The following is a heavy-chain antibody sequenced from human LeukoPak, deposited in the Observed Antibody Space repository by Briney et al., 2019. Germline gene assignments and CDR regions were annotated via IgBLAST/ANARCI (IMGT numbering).Heavy chain of an antibody. Sequence: GGSLRLSCAASGFTFSTYAMSWVRQAPGKGLEWVSAISGSGGSTYYADSVKGRFTISRDNAKNTLYLQMNSLRAEDTAVYYCARTGFVMSYYMDVWGKGTTVTVSS. J-gene: IGHJ6*03. CDR3: ARTGFVMSYYMDV. D-gene: IGHD3-16*01. CDR1: GFTFSTYA. V-gene: IGHV3-23*01. CDR2: ISGSGGST.